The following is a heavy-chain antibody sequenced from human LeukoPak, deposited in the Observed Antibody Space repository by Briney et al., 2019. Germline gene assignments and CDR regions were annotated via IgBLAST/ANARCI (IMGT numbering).Heavy chain of an antibody. CDR1: GFTFRSYA. D-gene: IGHD1-26*01. J-gene: IGHJ4*02. CDR2: ISGSGGST. Sequence: GESVRLSCAASGFTFRSYAKSWFRQPPPKGLEWVSAISGSGGSTYYADSVRGRFTISRDNSKNTLYLHMNSLGAEDTALYYCARNYYEPTYDHYFDCWGEGSLVTVSS. CDR3: ARNYYEPTYDHYFDC. V-gene: IGHV3-23*01.